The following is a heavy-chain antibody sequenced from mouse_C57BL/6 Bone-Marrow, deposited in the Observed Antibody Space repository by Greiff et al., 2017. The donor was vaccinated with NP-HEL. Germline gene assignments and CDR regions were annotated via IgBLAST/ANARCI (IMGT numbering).Heavy chain of an antibody. V-gene: IGHV1-26*01. J-gene: IGHJ4*01. Sequence: EVQLLQSGPELVKPGASVKISCTASGYTFTDYYMNWVKQSHGKSLEWIGDINPNNGGNCYNQKFKGKATLTVDKSSSTAYMELRSLTSEDSAVYYCARATYYGYDGAMDFWGQGTSVTVSS. CDR1: GYTFTDYY. CDR2: INPNNGGN. D-gene: IGHD2-9*01. CDR3: ARATYYGYDGAMDF.